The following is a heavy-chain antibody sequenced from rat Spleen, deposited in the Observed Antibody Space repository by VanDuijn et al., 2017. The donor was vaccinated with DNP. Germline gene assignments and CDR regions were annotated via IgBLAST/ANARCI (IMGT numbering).Heavy chain of an antibody. D-gene: IGHD1-12*02. Sequence: EVQLVESGGGLVQPGRSLKLSCAASGFTFSDYYMAWVRQAPTKGLEWVASISYDGGSTYYRDSVKGRFTISRDNAKSSLYLQMDSLRSEDTATYYCARIGRVTDAWGQGTSVTVSS. CDR1: GFTFSDYY. CDR3: ARIGRVTDA. V-gene: IGHV5-20*01. CDR2: ISYDGGST. J-gene: IGHJ4*01.